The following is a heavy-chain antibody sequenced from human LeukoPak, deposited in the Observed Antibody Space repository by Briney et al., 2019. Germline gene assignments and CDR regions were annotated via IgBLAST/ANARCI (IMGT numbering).Heavy chain of an antibody. Sequence: SETLSLTCAVSGGSIRNSSFYWGWIRQPPGKGLEWIGEINHSGSTNYNPSLKSRVTISVDTSKNQFSLKLSSVTAADTAVYYCARGRAVASWGQGTLVTVSS. D-gene: IGHD6-19*01. CDR2: INHSGST. V-gene: IGHV4-39*07. CDR1: GGSIRNSSFY. CDR3: ARGRAVAS. J-gene: IGHJ4*02.